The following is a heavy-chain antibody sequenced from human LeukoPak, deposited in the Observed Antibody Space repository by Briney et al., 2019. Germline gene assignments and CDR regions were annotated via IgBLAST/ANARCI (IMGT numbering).Heavy chain of an antibody. CDR1: GFNFHNYG. J-gene: IGHJ4*02. Sequence: PGGSLRLSCAASGFNFHNYGMSWVRHAPGKGLEWVSGINWNGYSKGYVDSVRGRFTIPRDDAKNSLHLQMNSLRAEDTALYFCTRAPNIGSYWPLDYWGPGTLVTVSS. CDR3: TRAPNIGSYWPLDY. D-gene: IGHD1-26*01. V-gene: IGHV3-20*04. CDR2: INWNGYSK.